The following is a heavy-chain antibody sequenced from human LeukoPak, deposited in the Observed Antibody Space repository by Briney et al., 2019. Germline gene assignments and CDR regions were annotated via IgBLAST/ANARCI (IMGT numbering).Heavy chain of an antibody. CDR3: ARDIRSHNGPGGYYYYYMDV. D-gene: IGHD2-8*01. J-gene: IGHJ6*03. V-gene: IGHV4-4*07. CDR2: IYTSGST. CDR1: GGSISSYY. Sequence: SETLSLTCTVSGGSISSYYWSWIRQPAGKGLEWIGRIYTSGSTNYNPSLKSRVTMSVDTSSNQFSLTLSSVTAADTAVYHCARDIRSHNGPGGYYYYYMDVWGKGTTVTVSS.